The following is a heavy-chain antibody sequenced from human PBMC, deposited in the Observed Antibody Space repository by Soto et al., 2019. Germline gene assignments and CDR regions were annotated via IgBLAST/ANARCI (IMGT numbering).Heavy chain of an antibody. D-gene: IGHD2-21*02. V-gene: IGHV4-4*02. CDR3: VRDADETAIVPAPWLV. Sequence: TSETLSLTCAVSGGSISSSHWWGWVRQAPGKGLEWIGEIYHSGSTNYNPSLKSRITMSVDKSKNQFSVNLSSVTAADTAVYYCVRDADETAIVPAPWLVWGRGTMVTVSS. CDR2: IYHSGST. J-gene: IGHJ6*02. CDR1: GGSISSSHW.